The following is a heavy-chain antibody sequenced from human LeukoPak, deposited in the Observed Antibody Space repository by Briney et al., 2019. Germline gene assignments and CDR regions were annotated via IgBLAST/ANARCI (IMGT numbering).Heavy chain of an antibody. CDR2: INPNSGGT. J-gene: IGHJ5*02. V-gene: IGHV1-2*02. D-gene: IGHD1-1*01. CDR1: GYTFTGYY. Sequence: ASVKVSCKASGYTFTGYYMHWVRQAPGQGLEWMGWINPNSGGTNYAQKFQGRVTMTRDTSISTAYMELSRLRSEDRGVYYCARGREPERRGDWFDPWGQGTLVTVSS. CDR3: ARGREPERRGDWFDP.